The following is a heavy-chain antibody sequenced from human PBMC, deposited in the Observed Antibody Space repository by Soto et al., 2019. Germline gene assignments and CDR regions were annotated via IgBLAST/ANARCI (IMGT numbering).Heavy chain of an antibody. CDR3: ARGEAWTDDAFDI. CDR1: GFTVSNYG. V-gene: IGHV3-33*01. J-gene: IGHJ3*02. Sequence: QVQLVESGGGVVQPGQSLRLSCAASGFTVSNYGVHWVRQAPGKGLEWVAVIWKDGNNKYYRDSVKGRFTISRDNSKNTLELQMSSLRGEDTAVYYCARGEAWTDDAFDIWGQGTMVTVSS. CDR2: IWKDGNNK. D-gene: IGHD5-12*01.